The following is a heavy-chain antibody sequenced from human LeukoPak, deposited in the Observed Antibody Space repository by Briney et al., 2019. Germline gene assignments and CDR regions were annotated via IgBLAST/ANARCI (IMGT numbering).Heavy chain of an antibody. J-gene: IGHJ3*02. D-gene: IGHD4-17*01. CDR3: ARDPNGDYIGAFDM. CDR1: GFTFSSYS. Sequence: GGSLRLSCAASGFTFSSYSMNWVRQAPGKGLEWVSSISSSSSYIYYADSVKGRFTIPRDNSRNTLFLQMNSLTAEDTAVYYCARDPNGDYIGAFDMWGPGTMVTVSS. V-gene: IGHV3-21*04. CDR2: ISSSSSYI.